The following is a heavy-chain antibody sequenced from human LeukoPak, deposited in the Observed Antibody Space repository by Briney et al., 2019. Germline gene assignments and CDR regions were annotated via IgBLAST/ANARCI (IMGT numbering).Heavy chain of an antibody. CDR2: IIPILGIA. J-gene: IGHJ4*02. CDR3: ARHYDSSGYPLDY. CDR1: GYTFTSYG. Sequence: SVKVSCKASGYTFTSYGISWVRQAPGQGLEWMGRIIPILGIANYAQKFQGRVTITADKSTSTAYMELSSLRSEDTAVYYCARHYDSSGYPLDYWGQGTLVTVSS. V-gene: IGHV1-69*04. D-gene: IGHD3-22*01.